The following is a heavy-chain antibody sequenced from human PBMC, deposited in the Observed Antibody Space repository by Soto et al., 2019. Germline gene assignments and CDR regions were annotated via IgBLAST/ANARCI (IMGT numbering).Heavy chain of an antibody. CDR3: TRGNYGMDV. CDR1: GFTFSSYA. Sequence: QVQLVESGGGVVQPGRSLRLSSAASGFTFSSYAMHWVRQAPGKGLEWVAVISYDGSNKYYADSVKGRFTISRDNSKNTLYLQMNSLRAEDTAVYYCTRGNYGMDVWGQGTTVTVSS. CDR2: ISYDGSNK. V-gene: IGHV3-30-3*01. J-gene: IGHJ6*02.